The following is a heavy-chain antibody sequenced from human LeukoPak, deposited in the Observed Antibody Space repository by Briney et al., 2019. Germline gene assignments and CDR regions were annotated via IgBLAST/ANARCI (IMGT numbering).Heavy chain of an antibody. CDR3: AKDRNNGYSYGFFDY. V-gene: IGHV3-33*06. D-gene: IGHD5-18*01. Sequence: GGSLRLSCAASGFTFSSYGMHWVRQAPGKGLEWVAVIWYDGSNKYYADSVKGRFTISRDNSKNTLYLEMNSLRAEDTAVYYCAKDRNNGYSYGFFDYWGQGTLVTVSS. CDR1: GFTFSSYG. J-gene: IGHJ4*02. CDR2: IWYDGSNK.